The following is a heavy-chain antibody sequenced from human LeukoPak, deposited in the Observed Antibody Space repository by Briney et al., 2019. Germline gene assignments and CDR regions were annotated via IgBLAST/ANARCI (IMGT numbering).Heavy chain of an antibody. V-gene: IGHV3-11*01. CDR1: GFTFSDYY. CDR3: ARDLERRSSEWTYYFDY. J-gene: IGHJ4*02. CDR2: ISSSGSTI. Sequence: PGGSLRLSCAASGFTFSDYYMSWIRQAPGKGLEWVSYISSSGSTIYYADSVKGRFTISRDDAKNSLYLQMNSLRAEDTAVYYCARDLERRSSEWTYYFDYWGQGTLVTVSS. D-gene: IGHD1-1*01.